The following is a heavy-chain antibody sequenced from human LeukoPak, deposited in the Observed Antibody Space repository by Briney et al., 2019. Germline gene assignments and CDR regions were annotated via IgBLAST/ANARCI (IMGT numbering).Heavy chain of an antibody. CDR1: GYTFTTYG. CDR3: ARLEGNYDFWSGYDPKWFDP. V-gene: IGHV1-18*01. D-gene: IGHD3-3*01. J-gene: IGHJ5*02. Sequence: GASVKVSCKASGYTFTTYGITWVRQAPGQGLEWMGWISAYIGNTKYAQKLQGRVTLTTDTSTSTAYMELSSLRSEDTAVYYCARLEGNYDFWSGYDPKWFDPWGQGTLVTVFS. CDR2: ISAYIGNT.